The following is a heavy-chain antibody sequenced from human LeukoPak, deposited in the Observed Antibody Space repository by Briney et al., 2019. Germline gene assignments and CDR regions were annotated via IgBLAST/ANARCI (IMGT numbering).Heavy chain of an antibody. J-gene: IGHJ3*02. D-gene: IGHD3-22*01. CDR2: ISAYNGNT. CDR1: GYTFTSYG. CDR3: ARDPAITVIVVVKSVDAFDI. V-gene: IGHV1-18*01. Sequence: GASVKVSCKASGYTFTSYGISWVRQAPGQGLEWMGWISAYNGNTNYAQKLQGRVTMTTDTSTSTAYMELRSLRSDDTAVYYCARDPAITVIVVVKSVDAFDIWGQGTMVTVSS.